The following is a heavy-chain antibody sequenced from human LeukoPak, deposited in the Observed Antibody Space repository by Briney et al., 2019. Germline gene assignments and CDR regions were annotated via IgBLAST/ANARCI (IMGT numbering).Heavy chain of an antibody. CDR1: GFTFNSYA. CDR2: ISGSGGDT. J-gene: IGHJ4*02. V-gene: IGHV3-23*01. D-gene: IGHD2-21*01. CDR3: AKGHLSILFPFDS. Sequence: PGGSLRLSCAASGFTFNSYAMSWVGQAPGQGLEWVSGISGSGGDTYYAGSVKGRFTISRDNSKNALYLQMNSLRADDTAVYYCAKGHLSILFPFDSWGQGTMVTVSS.